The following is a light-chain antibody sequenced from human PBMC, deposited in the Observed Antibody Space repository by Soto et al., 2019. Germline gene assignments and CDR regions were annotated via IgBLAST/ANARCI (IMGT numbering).Light chain of an antibody. CDR1: SSNIGGNS. J-gene: IGLJ2*01. CDR3: GTWDSSLTTGGVV. V-gene: IGLV1-51*01. CDR2: DNN. Sequence: QSVMTQPPSVSAAPGQRVTISCSGSSSNIGGNSVSWYQQLPGTAPKLLIYDNNKRPSGIPDRFSGSKSGTSATLGITGLQTGDEADYYCGTWDSSLTTGGVVFGGGTKLTVL.